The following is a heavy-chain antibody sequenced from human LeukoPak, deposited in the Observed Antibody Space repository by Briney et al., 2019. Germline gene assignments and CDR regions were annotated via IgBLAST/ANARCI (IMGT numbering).Heavy chain of an antibody. CDR2: INPNTAGT. CDR3: ATSAGDYKAGYYYYLGV. J-gene: IGHJ6*03. Sequence: ASVKVSCKASGYTFTGYYFHWVRLAPGQGLEWMGWINPNTAGTNYAQKFLGRVTLTWDTSISTAYMELNRLTSDDTAVYFCATSAGDYKAGYYYYLGVWGKGTSVTVSS. CDR1: GYTFTGYY. V-gene: IGHV1-2*02. D-gene: IGHD4-17*01.